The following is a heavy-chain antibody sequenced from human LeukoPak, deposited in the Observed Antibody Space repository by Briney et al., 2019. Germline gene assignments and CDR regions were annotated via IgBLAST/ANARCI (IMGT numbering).Heavy chain of an antibody. CDR1: GFTSSSYE. Sequence: GGSLRLSCAADGFTSSSYEMNWVRQAPGNGLEWVSYISSSGSTIYYADSVKGRFTISRDNAKTSLYLQMNSLRAEDTAVYYCASYYDSSGYSPSPDAFDIWGQGTMVTVSS. CDR2: ISSSGSTI. J-gene: IGHJ3*02. CDR3: ASYYDSSGYSPSPDAFDI. D-gene: IGHD3-22*01. V-gene: IGHV3-48*03.